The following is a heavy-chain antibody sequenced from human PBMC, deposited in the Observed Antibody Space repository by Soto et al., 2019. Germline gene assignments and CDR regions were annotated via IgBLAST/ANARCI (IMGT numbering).Heavy chain of an antibody. Sequence: QVQLVESGGGVVQPGRSLRLSCAASGFTFSGYGMHWVRQAPGKGLEWVAVISFEGSKKYYAKSVEGRFTISRDNSKNTLFLQMNSLRAEDTAVYYCAKGGSSSARYFDTWGQGTLVTVSS. CDR2: ISFEGSKK. V-gene: IGHV3-30*18. CDR1: GFTFSGYG. CDR3: AKGGSSSARYFDT. J-gene: IGHJ5*02. D-gene: IGHD6-6*01.